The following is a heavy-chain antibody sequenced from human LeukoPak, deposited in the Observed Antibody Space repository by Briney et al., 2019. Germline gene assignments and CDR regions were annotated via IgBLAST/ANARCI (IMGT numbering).Heavy chain of an antibody. CDR1: GSSISGHY. CDR2: IYYIATT. V-gene: IGHV4-59*11. CDR3: ARGLEDYYFDS. J-gene: IGHJ4*02. Sequence: SETLALTCRVSGSSISGHYWSWIRQPPGRGLEWIGYIYYIATTNYNPSLKSRVTISLDTSKNQFSLKLSSVTAADTAVYYCARGLEDYYFDSWGQGTLVTVYS. D-gene: IGHD3-3*01.